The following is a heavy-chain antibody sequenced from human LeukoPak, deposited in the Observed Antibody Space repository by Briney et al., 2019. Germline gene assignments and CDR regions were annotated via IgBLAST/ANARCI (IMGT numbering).Heavy chain of an antibody. CDR1: GFTFSSYS. CDR3: ARDRGSYYPHYYFDY. V-gene: IGHV3-21*01. D-gene: IGHD1-26*01. J-gene: IGHJ4*02. Sequence: GGSLRLSCAAPGFTFSSYSMNWVRQAPGKGLEWVSSISSSSSYIYYADSVKGRFTISRDNAKNSLYLQMNSLRAEDTAVYYCARDRGSYYPHYYFDYWGQGTLVTVSS. CDR2: ISSSSSYI.